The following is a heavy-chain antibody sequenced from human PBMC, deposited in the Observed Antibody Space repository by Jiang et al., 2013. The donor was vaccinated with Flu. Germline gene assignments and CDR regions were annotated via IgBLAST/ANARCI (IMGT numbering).Heavy chain of an antibody. Sequence: SGAEVKKPGASVRVSCVASGFTFTDYYMHWVRQAPGQGLEWMGWIKLTSGETDYSQSFQDRVTLARDTSISTAYMELSGLTSDDTAVYYCARDPDTPMPIDFWGQGTLVTVSS. CDR3: ARDPDTPMPIDF. D-gene: IGHD5-18*01. CDR2: IKLTSGET. J-gene: IGHJ4*02. CDR1: GFTFTDYY. V-gene: IGHV1-2*02.